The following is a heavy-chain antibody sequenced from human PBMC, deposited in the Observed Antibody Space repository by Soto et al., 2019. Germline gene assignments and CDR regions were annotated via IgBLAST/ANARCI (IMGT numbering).Heavy chain of an antibody. J-gene: IGHJ6*02. Sequence: GGSLRLSCAASGFSFSTYAIHWVRQAPGKGLEWVAVISYDGTNKMYADSVKGRFTISRENSKSTVYLQMNSLRGEDTAAYYCAILWKGYNSVWSQGFGMDVWGQGTTVTVSS. CDR3: AILWKGYNSVWSQGFGMDV. D-gene: IGHD6-19*01. CDR2: ISYDGTNK. V-gene: IGHV3-30-3*01. CDR1: GFSFSTYA.